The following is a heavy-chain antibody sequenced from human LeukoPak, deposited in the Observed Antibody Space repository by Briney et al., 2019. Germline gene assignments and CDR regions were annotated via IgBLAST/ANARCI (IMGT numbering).Heavy chain of an antibody. J-gene: IGHJ4*02. D-gene: IGHD3-10*01. CDR3: ARDSYGSGSYSPPDY. CDR1: GYTFIHYY. CDR2: ISPASGGA. Sequence: ASMKVSCKASGYTFIHYYMHWVRQATGQGLEWMGWISPASGGANYAQNFQGRVTMTWDTSISTAYMELSRLRSDDTAIYYCARDSYGSGSYSPPDYWGQGTLVTVSS. V-gene: IGHV1-2*02.